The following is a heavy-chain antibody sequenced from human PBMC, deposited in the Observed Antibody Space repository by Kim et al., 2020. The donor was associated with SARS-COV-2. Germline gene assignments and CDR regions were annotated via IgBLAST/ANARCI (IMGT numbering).Heavy chain of an antibody. Sequence: SETLSLTCTVSGGSISSYYWSWIRQPPGKGLEWIGYIYYSGSTNYNPSLKSRVTISVDTSKNQFSLKLSSVTAADTAVYYCARVGSSWKPYYFDYWGQGTLVTVSS. CDR3: ARVGSSWKPYYFDY. CDR2: IYYSGST. CDR1: GGSISSYY. D-gene: IGHD6-13*01. J-gene: IGHJ4*02. V-gene: IGHV4-59*01.